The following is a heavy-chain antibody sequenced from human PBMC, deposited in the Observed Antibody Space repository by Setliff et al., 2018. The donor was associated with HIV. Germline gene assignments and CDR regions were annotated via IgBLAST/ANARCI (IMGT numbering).Heavy chain of an antibody. CDR1: GYTFTDYY. V-gene: IGHV1-2*05. CDR3: ARGDLGVYHDDSGPTDY. CDR2: LAPHNGGL. J-gene: IGHJ4*02. Sequence: KVSCKASGYTFTDYYIHWVRQAPGQGLEWMGRLAPHNGGLDYAEKFRGRVTLTRDTSVNTAYMELDSLTSDDTGVFYCARGDLGVYHDDSGPTDYWGQGTLVTVSS. D-gene: IGHD4-4*01.